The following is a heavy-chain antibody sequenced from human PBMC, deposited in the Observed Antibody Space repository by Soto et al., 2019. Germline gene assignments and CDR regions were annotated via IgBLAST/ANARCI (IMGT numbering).Heavy chain of an antibody. J-gene: IGHJ4*02. D-gene: IGHD3-22*01. CDR2: MYYSENT. Sequence: PSETLSLTCSVAGGFISSSPYYWAWIRQPPGKELEWIGSMYYSENTYYNPSLKSRVTISVDTSNNQFSLQLTSVTAADTAVYHCVTTWAGDNQEHSNGYYYFDYWGQGALVTVSS. CDR3: VTTWAGDNQEHSNGYYYFDY. CDR1: GGFISSSPYY. V-gene: IGHV4-39*01.